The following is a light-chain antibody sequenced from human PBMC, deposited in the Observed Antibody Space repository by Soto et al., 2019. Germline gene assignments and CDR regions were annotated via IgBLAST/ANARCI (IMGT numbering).Light chain of an antibody. Sequence: EIVLTQSPVTRSLSPGERATLSCRASQSVSSNNLVWYQQKPGQAPRLLIYGASYRAAGIPDRFSGSGSGTDFTLTISRLEPEDFALYYCQQYGSSPWTFGQGTKV. V-gene: IGKV3-20*01. J-gene: IGKJ1*01. CDR3: QQYGSSPWT. CDR1: QSVSSNN. CDR2: GAS.